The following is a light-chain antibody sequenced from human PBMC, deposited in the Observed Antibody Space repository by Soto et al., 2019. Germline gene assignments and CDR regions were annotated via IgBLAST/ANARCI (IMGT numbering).Light chain of an antibody. Sequence: EILLTQSPGTLSLSPGERATLFCRAGQTIPTNSLAWYQHKPGQAPRLLIYATSSRATGSPDRFSGSGSGTDFTLTISRLEPEDFAVYYCQRNSFGQGTRLEMK. J-gene: IGKJ2*01. CDR1: QTIPTNS. CDR2: ATS. V-gene: IGKV3-20*01. CDR3: QRNS.